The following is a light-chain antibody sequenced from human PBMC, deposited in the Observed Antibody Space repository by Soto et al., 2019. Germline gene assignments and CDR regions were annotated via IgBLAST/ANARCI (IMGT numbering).Light chain of an antibody. J-gene: IGKJ4*01. CDR3: QQHNNWPLT. V-gene: IGKV3-15*01. CDR1: QSVSSN. CDR2: GVS. Sequence: EIVMTQSPGTLSVSPGERATLSCRASQSVSSNLAWYQQKPGQTPRLLIYGVSTRATGTPARFGGSGSGTEVTLTISSLQSEDSAVYYCQQHNNWPLTFGGGTKVELK.